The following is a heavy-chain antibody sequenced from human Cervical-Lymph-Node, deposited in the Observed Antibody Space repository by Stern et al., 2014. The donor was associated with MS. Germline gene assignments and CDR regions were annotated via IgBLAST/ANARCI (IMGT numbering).Heavy chain of an antibody. D-gene: IGHD3-22*01. Sequence: QLKLQESGPGLVKPSETLSLTCTVSGGSISSSSYYWGWIRQPPGKGLEWIGSIYYSGSTYYNPSLKSRVTISVDTSKNQVYLTLSSVTAADTAVYYCARWAYSSGWYNWFDPWGQGTLVTVSS. CDR3: ARWAYSSGWYNWFDP. J-gene: IGHJ5*02. CDR1: GGSISSSSYY. V-gene: IGHV4-39*01. CDR2: IYYSGST.